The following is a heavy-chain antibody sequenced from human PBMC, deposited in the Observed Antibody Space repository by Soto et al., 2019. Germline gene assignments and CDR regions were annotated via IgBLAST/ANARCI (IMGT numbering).Heavy chain of an antibody. V-gene: IGHV1-69*13. CDR1: GGTFSSYA. CDR2: IIPIFGTA. Sequence: AVKVSCKASGGTFSSYAISLVRQAPGQGLEWMGGIIPIFGTANYAQKFQGRVTITADESTSTAYMELSSLRSEDTAVYYCARGEPPQALDYWGQGTLVTVSS. CDR3: ARGEPPQALDY. J-gene: IGHJ4*02.